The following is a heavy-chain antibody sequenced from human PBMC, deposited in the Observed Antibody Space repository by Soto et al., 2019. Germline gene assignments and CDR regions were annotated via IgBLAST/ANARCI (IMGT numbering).Heavy chain of an antibody. CDR3: AKGFIVVVNAIRPDDNFDV. CDR2: ISGGGGST. J-gene: IGHJ3*01. Sequence: GGSLRLACAASGFTFNTYAMNWVRQVPGKGLEWVASISGGGGSTYYADSVKGRFTISRDTSKNTLYLQMNSLSAEDTAVYYCAKGFIVVVNAIRPDDNFDVWGQGTMVTFS. D-gene: IGHD2-21*01. V-gene: IGHV3-23*01. CDR1: GFTFNTYA.